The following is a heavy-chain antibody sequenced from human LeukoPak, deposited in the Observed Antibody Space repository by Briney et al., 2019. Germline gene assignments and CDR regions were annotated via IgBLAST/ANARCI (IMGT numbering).Heavy chain of an antibody. Sequence: NPSETLSLTCTVSGGSISSYYWSWIRQPAGKGLEWIGRIYSSGSTNYNPSLKSRVTMSVDTSKNQFSLKLSSVTAADTAVYYCAREAPKYCSSTSCPVDYYYYYYMDVWGKGTTVTVSS. V-gene: IGHV4-4*07. CDR1: GGSISSYY. J-gene: IGHJ6*03. CDR3: AREAPKYCSSTSCPVDYYYYYYMDV. CDR2: IYSSGST. D-gene: IGHD2-2*01.